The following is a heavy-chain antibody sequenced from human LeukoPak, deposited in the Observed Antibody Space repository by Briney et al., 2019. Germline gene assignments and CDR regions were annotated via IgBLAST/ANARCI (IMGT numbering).Heavy chain of an antibody. CDR3: STTVVTPMDY. CDR1: GFTFSGSA. Sequence: GGSLRLSCAASGFTFSGSAMHWVRQASGKGLEWVGSIRSKANSYATAYAASVKGRFTISRDDSKNTAYLQMNSLKTEDTAVYYCSTTVVTPMDYWGQGTLVTVSP. CDR2: IRSKANSYAT. J-gene: IGHJ4*02. V-gene: IGHV3-73*01. D-gene: IGHD4-23*01.